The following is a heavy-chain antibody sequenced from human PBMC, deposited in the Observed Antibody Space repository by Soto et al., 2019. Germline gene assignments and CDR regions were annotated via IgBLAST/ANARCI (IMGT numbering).Heavy chain of an antibody. Sequence: GGSLRLSCAASGFTVSSNYMSWVRQAPGKGLEWVSVIYSGGITYYADSVKGRFTISRDNSKNTLYLQMNSLRAEDTAVYYCARSRGSGNYYFDYWGELPMLTV. CDR1: GFTVSSNY. J-gene: IGHJ4*02. CDR2: IYSGGIT. D-gene: IGHD3-10*01. V-gene: IGHV3-53*01. CDR3: ARSRGSGNYYFDY.